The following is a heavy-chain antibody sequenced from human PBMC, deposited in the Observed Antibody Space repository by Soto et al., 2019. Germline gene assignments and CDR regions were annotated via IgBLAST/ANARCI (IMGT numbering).Heavy chain of an antibody. CDR1: GGTFSSYA. CDR3: AREAPGKWEPFSQDCYGMDV. V-gene: IGHV1-69*12. Sequence: QVQLVQSGAEVKKPGSSVKVSCKASGGTFSSYAISWVRQAPGQGLEWMGGIIPIFGTANYAQKFQGRVTITADESXXTXYTXLSSLRSEDTAVYYCAREAPGKWEPFSQDCYGMDVWGQGTTVTVSS. D-gene: IGHD1-26*01. J-gene: IGHJ6*02. CDR2: IIPIFGTA.